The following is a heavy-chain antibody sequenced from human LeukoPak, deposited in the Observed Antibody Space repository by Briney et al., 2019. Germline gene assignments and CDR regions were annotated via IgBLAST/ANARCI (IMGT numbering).Heavy chain of an antibody. V-gene: IGHV1-18*01. CDR3: ARDRGDDYAGFDP. D-gene: IGHD4-17*01. Sequence: ASVKVSCKASGYTFTRYAISWVRQAPGQGLEWMGWISGYNGYTKNAQKFHGRVTMTTDTSTSTANMELRSLRSDDTAVYYCARDRGDDYAGFDPWGQGTLVTVSS. CDR1: GYTFTRYA. J-gene: IGHJ5*02. CDR2: ISGYNGYT.